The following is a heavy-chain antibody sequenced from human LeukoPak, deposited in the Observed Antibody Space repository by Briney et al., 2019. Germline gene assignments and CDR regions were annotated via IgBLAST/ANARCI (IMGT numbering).Heavy chain of an antibody. CDR1: GFTFTTHA. CDR2: ISGSGGNT. V-gene: IGHV3-23*01. Sequence: GGSLRLSCAASGFTFTTHAMSWVRQAPGKGLEWVSTISGSGGNTFYADSVKGRFTISRDNSKNTLYLQMDSLRAEDTAVYYCAKAKYDYGDPVGWFDPWGQGTLVTVSS. CDR3: AKAKYDYGDPVGWFDP. J-gene: IGHJ5*02. D-gene: IGHD4/OR15-4a*01.